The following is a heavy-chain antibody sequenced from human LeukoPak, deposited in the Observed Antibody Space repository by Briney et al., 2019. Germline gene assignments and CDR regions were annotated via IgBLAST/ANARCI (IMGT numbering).Heavy chain of an antibody. Sequence: GGSLRLSCAASGFTVSSNFMSWVRQAPGKGLEWVSDIYSGGNTYYANSVKGRFAISRDNSKNTLYLQMNSLRSEDTAVYYCVSGRSPNPRFCGSCPNYFDYWGQGTLVTVSS. V-gene: IGHV3-66*01. CDR2: IYSGGNT. J-gene: IGHJ4*02. CDR3: VSGRSPNPRFCGSCPNYFDY. D-gene: IGHD2-2*03. CDR1: GFTVSSNF.